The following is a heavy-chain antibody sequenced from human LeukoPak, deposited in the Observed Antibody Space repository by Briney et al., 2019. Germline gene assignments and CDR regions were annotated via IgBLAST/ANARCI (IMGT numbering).Heavy chain of an antibody. CDR1: GFTFSSYG. D-gene: IGHD4/OR15-4a*01. Sequence: SGGSLRLSCAASGFTFSSYGMHWVRQAPGKGLEWVAFIRYDGSNKYYADSVKGRFTISRDNAKNSLYLQMNSLRAEDTAVYYCARGRGVLRLWWGQGTLVTVSS. CDR2: IRYDGSNK. J-gene: IGHJ4*02. CDR3: ARGRGVLRLW. V-gene: IGHV3-30*02.